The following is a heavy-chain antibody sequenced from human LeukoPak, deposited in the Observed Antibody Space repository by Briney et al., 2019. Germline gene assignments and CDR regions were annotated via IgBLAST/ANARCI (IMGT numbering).Heavy chain of an antibody. CDR2: INPSGGST. D-gene: IGHD5-18*01. Sequence: ASVKVSCKASGYTFTGYYMHWVRQAPGQGLEWMGIINPSGGSTSYAQKFQGRVTMTRDMSTSTVYMELSSLRSEDTAVYYCARDRRYSYGYERESFDYWGQGTLITVSS. CDR3: ARDRRYSYGYERESFDY. CDR1: GYTFTGYY. J-gene: IGHJ4*02. V-gene: IGHV1-46*01.